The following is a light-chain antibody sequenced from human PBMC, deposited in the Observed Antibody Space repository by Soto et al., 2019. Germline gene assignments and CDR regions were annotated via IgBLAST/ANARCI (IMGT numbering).Light chain of an antibody. CDR1: SSDIGAYNY. CDR2: EVS. V-gene: IGLV2-8*01. CDR3: KSYAGSNTYV. J-gene: IGLJ7*01. Sequence: QSVLTQPPSASGSPGQSVTISCTGTSSDIGAYNYVSWYQQYPGKAPKLIIYEVSQRPSGVPDRFSGSKSGNTASLTVSGLQLEDEADYFCKSYAGSNTYVFGSGTQLTVL.